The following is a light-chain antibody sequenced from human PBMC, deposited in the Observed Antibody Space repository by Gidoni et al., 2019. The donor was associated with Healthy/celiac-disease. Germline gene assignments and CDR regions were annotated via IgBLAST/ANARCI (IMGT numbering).Light chain of an antibody. V-gene: IGKV3-20*01. CDR1: QSVSSSY. Sequence: EIVLTQSPGTLSLSPGERATLSCRASQSVSSSYLVWYQQKPGQAPRLLIYGASSRATGIPDRFSGSGSGTDFTLTISRLEPEDFAVYYCQQYGSSPVTFGQGTKLEIK. CDR3: QQYGSSPVT. J-gene: IGKJ2*01. CDR2: GAS.